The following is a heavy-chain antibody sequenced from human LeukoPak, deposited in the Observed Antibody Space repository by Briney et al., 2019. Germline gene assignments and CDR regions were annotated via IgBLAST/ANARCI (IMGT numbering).Heavy chain of an antibody. CDR1: GGSISSNNYF. J-gene: IGHJ4*02. CDR2: IYDSGST. D-gene: IGHD3-3*01. CDR3: QSRFLEWLLDY. V-gene: IGHV4-39*01. Sequence: PSETLSLTCTVSGGSISSNNYFWGWIRQPPGKGLEWIGSIYDSGSTYYNPSLKSLVTISVDTSKNQFSLKLNSVTAADTAMYYCQSRFLEWLLDYWGQGTLVTVSS.